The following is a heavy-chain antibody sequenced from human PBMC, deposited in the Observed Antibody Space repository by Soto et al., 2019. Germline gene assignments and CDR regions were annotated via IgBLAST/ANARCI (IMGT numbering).Heavy chain of an antibody. CDR1: GFTFSGYS. V-gene: IGHV3-21*01. CDR3: ARGGSYSTTTCDY. D-gene: IGHD1-26*01. CDR2: ISSSSSYI. J-gene: IGHJ4*02. Sequence: GGSLRLSCAASGFTFSGYSMNWVRQAPGKGLEWVSSISSSSSYIYYADSVKGRFTISRDNAKNSLYLQMNSLRAEDTAVYYCARGGSYSTTTCDYWGQGTLVTVSS.